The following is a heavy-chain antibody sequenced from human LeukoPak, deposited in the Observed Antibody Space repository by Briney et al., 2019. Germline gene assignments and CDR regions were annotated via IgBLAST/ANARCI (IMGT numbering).Heavy chain of an antibody. CDR1: GGSISSSSYY. V-gene: IGHV4-39*01. CDR3: ARRLSKYYFDY. Sequence: SETLSLTCTVSGGSISSSSYYWGWIRQPPGKGLEWIVSIYYSGSTYYNPSLKSRVTISVDTSKNQFSLKVSSVTAADAAVYYCARRLSKYYFDYWGQGTLVTVSS. CDR2: IYYSGST. J-gene: IGHJ4*02.